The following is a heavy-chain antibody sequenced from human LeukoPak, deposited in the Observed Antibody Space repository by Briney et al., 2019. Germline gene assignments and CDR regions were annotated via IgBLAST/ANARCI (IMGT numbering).Heavy chain of an antibody. J-gene: IGHJ3*02. CDR2: IASKTDGGTT. D-gene: IGHD3-22*01. Sequence: GGSLRLSCAASGLTVTNAWMNWVRQAPGKGLEWVGRIASKTDGGTTDYAAPVKGRFTISRDNSKNPLYLQMNGLRAEDTAVYYCARGGRGSAAVVAPRSFDIWGQGTMVTVSS. CDR1: GLTVTNAW. V-gene: IGHV3-15*04. CDR3: ARGGRGSAAVVAPRSFDI.